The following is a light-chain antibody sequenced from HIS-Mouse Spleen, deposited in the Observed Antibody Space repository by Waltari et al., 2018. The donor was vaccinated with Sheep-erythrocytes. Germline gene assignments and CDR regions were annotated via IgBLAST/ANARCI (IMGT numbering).Light chain of an antibody. V-gene: IGLV2-11*01. CDR3: CSYAGSYNHV. CDR1: SSDVGGYNY. CDR2: DVS. Sequence: QSALTQPRSVSGSPGQSVTISCTGTSSDVGGYNYVSWYQQHPGKAPKLMSYDVSKRTSGCPERFAGSKSGNPASLTISGLQAEDEADYYCCSYAGSYNHVFATGTKVTVL. J-gene: IGLJ1*01.